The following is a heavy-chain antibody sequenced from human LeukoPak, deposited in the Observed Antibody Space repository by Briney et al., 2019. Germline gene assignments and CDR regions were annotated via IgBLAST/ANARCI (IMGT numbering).Heavy chain of an antibody. Sequence: PSETLSLTCTVSGGSISSYYWSWIRQPPGKGLEWIGYIYYSGSTNYNPSLKSRVTISVDTSKNQFSLKLSSVTAADTAVYYCARLTLNWSGDDYWGQGTLVTVSS. CDR2: IYYSGST. J-gene: IGHJ4*02. D-gene: IGHD1-1*01. CDR3: ARLTLNWSGDDY. V-gene: IGHV4-59*08. CDR1: GGSISSYY.